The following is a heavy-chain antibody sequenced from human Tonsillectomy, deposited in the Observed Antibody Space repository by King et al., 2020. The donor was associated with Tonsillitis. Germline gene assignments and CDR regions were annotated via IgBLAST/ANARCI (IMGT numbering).Heavy chain of an antibody. V-gene: IGHV4-61*02. D-gene: IGHD6-13*01. CDR2: IYTSGST. CDR3: ARARSSWREYYYYFFYMDV. J-gene: IGHJ6*03. CDR1: GGSISGGGYY. Sequence: QLQESGPGLVKPSQTLSLTCSVSGGSISGGGYYWRWIRQPAGKGLEWIGRIYTSGSTNYNPSLKSRVSMAVDTSKNQFSLRLSSVTAADTAVYFCARARSSWREYYYYFFYMDVWGKGTTVTVSS.